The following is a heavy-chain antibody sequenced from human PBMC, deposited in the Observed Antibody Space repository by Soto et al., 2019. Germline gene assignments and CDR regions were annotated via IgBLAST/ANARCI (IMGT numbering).Heavy chain of an antibody. Sequence: SETLSLTCAVYGGSFSGYYRSWIRQPPGKGLGWIGEIYHSGSTNYNPSLKSRVTISVDTSKNQFSLKLSSVTAADTAVYYCARGSFSGWYFAYFDYWGQGTLVTVSS. V-gene: IGHV4-34*01. D-gene: IGHD6-19*01. J-gene: IGHJ4*02. CDR2: IYHSGST. CDR1: GGSFSGYY. CDR3: ARGSFSGWYFAYFDY.